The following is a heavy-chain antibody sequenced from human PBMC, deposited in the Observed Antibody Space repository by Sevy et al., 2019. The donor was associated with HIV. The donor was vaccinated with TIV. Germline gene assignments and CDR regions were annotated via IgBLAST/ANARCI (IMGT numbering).Heavy chain of an antibody. D-gene: IGHD6-6*01. CDR3: ASQAPYFDN. CDR1: EFNFGIYW. Sequence: GGSLRLSCAASEFNFGIYWMSWVRQAPGKGLEYVANIKQDGSQRYYVDSVRGRFTISRDNAENSLFLEMNSLRDEDTAVYYCASQAPYFDNWGPGTQLTVSS. CDR2: IKQDGSQR. V-gene: IGHV3-7*01. J-gene: IGHJ4*02.